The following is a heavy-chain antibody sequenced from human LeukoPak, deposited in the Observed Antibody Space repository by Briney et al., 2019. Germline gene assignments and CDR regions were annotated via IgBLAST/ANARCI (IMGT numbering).Heavy chain of an antibody. CDR1: GFTFSSYA. V-gene: IGHV3-30*04. J-gene: IGHJ4*02. CDR3: ARERDRGSSDY. Sequence: GRSLRLSCAASGFTFSSYAMHWVRQAPGKGLEWVAVISYDGSNKYYADSVKGRFTISRDNSKNTLYLQMNSLRAEDTAVYYCARERDRGSSDYWCQGTLVTVSS. CDR2: ISYDGSNK. D-gene: IGHD3-10*01.